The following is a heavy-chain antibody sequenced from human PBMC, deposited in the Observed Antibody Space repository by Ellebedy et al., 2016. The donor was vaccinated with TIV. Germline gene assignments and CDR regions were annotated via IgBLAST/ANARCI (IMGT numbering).Heavy chain of an antibody. D-gene: IGHD3-10*01. Sequence: MPGGSLRLSCNVSGASISSNNYFWGWIRQPPGKGLEWIGSMFYSGTTHSGSTYYNPSLKSRVTMSVDTSQNQVSLKLRSVTAADTAVYYCARFYESGSTEDYWGQGTLVIVSS. V-gene: IGHV4-39*07. CDR3: ARFYESGSTEDY. J-gene: IGHJ4*02. CDR1: GASISSNNYF. CDR2: MFYSGTTHSGST.